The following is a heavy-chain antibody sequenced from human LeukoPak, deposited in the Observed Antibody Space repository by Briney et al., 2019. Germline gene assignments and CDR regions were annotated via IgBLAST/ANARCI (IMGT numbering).Heavy chain of an antibody. J-gene: IGHJ6*02. V-gene: IGHV4-59*08. CDR2: IYYSGST. CDR3: ARHPYYYGMDV. Sequence: KASETLSLTCTVSGGSISSYYWSWIRQPPGKGLEWIGYIYYSGSTNYNPSLKSRVTISVDTSKNQFSLKLSSVTAADTAVYYCARHPYYYGMDVWGQGTTVTVSS. CDR1: GGSISSYY.